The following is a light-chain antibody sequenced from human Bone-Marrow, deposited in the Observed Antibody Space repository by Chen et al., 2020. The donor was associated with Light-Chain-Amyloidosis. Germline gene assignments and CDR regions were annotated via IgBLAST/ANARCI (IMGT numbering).Light chain of an antibody. Sequence: SYVLTQPSSVSVAPGQTATIACGGNNIESTSVHWYQQTPGQAPLLVVYDDSDRPSGIPARLSGSLSGTSSTLPLRRVAAGDEADYYCQVWDRSSDRPVFGGGTKLTVL. V-gene: IGLV3-21*02. CDR3: QVWDRSSDRPV. CDR1: NIESTS. CDR2: DDS. J-gene: IGLJ3*02.